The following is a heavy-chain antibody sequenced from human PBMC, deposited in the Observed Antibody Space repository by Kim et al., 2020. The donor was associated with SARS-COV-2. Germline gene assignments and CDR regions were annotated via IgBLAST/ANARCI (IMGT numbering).Heavy chain of an antibody. D-gene: IGHD2-2*01. CDR1: GFTFSSYS. CDR3: ATDIVVVPAASPPRDDAFDI. J-gene: IGHJ3*02. CDR2: ISSSSSYI. Sequence: GGSLRLSCAASGFTFSSYSMNWVRQAPGKGLEWVSSISSSSSYIYYADSVKGRFTISRDNAKNSLYLQMNSLRAEDTAVYYCATDIVVVPAASPPRDDAFDIWGQGTMVTVSS. V-gene: IGHV3-21*01.